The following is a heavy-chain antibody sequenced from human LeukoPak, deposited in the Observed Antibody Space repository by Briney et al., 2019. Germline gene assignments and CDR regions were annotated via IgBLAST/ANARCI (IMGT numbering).Heavy chain of an antibody. CDR2: IYYSGST. CDR3: AIGSDSSGGDY. J-gene: IGHJ4*02. V-gene: IGHV4-59*01. Sequence: SETLSLTCTVSGGSISSYYWSWIRQPPGKGLEWIGYIYYSGSTNYNPSLKSRVTISVDTSKNQLSLKLSSVTAADTAVYYCAIGSDSSGGDYWGQGTLVTVSS. D-gene: IGHD6-19*01. CDR1: GGSISSYY.